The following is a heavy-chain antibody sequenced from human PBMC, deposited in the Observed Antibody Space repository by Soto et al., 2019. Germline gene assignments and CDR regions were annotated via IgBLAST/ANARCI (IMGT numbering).Heavy chain of an antibody. CDR2: IYWNDDK. D-gene: IGHD3-22*01. CDR1: GFSLSTSGVG. CDR3: AHLTYYYDSSGPQRGYYFDY. J-gene: IGHJ4*02. Sequence: QITLKESGPTLVKPTQTLTLTCTFSGFSLSTSGVGVGWIRQPPGKALEWLALIYWNDDKRYSPSLKSRLTITKDTSKNQVVLTMTNMDPVDTATYYCAHLTYYYDSSGPQRGYYFDYWGQGTLVTVSS. V-gene: IGHV2-5*01.